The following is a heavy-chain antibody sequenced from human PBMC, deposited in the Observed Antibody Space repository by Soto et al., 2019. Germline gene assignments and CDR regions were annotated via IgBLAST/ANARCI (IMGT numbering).Heavy chain of an antibody. J-gene: IGHJ6*02. Sequence: ASVKLSWKASGVTLRSYALSWVRQATGQGREWMGGIIPIFGTANCAQKFQGIVTITADKSTSSAYMELSSLRSEDTAVYYCATVERGYSYGYGYYGMDVWAQGTTVTVSS. CDR3: ATVERGYSYGYGYYGMDV. V-gene: IGHV1-69*06. CDR1: GVTLRSYA. CDR2: IIPIFGTA. D-gene: IGHD5-18*01.